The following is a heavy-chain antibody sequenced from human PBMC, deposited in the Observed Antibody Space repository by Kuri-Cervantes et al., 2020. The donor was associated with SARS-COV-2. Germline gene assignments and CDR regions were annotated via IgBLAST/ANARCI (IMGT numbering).Heavy chain of an antibody. J-gene: IGHJ6*02. V-gene: IGHV1-69*13. CDR1: GGTFNNYA. CDR2: IIQIFGIT. Sequence: SVKVSCKTSGGTFNNYAMSWARQAPGQGLEWMGGIIQIFGITNYAQKFQGRLTLTADESSATAYMELSSLDSEDTAVYYCARGMVRGLIQSYYYGMDVWGQGTTVTVSS. D-gene: IGHD3-10*01. CDR3: ARGMVRGLIQSYYYGMDV.